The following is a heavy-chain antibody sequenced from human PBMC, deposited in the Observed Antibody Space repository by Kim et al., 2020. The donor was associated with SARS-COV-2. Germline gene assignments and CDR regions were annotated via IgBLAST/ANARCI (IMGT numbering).Heavy chain of an antibody. CDR3: ARGAPILLWFGEDAFDI. Sequence: SETLSLTCAVYGGSFSGYYWSWIRQPPGKGLEWIGEINHSGSTNYNPSLKSRVTISVDTSKNQFSLKLSSVTAADTAVYYCARGAPILLWFGEDAFDIWGQGTMVTVSS. V-gene: IGHV4-34*01. CDR1: GGSFSGYY. J-gene: IGHJ3*02. D-gene: IGHD3-10*01. CDR2: INHSGST.